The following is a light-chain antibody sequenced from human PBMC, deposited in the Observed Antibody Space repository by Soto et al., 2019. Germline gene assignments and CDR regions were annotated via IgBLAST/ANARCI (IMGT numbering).Light chain of an antibody. CDR3: AAWDDSLSGVYV. J-gene: IGLJ1*01. V-gene: IGLV1-47*02. Sequence: QSVLTQPPSASGTPGQRVTISCSGSSSNIGSNYVYWYQQLPGTAPKLLIYSNNQRPSGVPDRSSGSKSGTSASLAISGLRSEDEADYYCAAWDDSLSGVYVFGTGTKLTVL. CDR1: SSNIGSNY. CDR2: SNN.